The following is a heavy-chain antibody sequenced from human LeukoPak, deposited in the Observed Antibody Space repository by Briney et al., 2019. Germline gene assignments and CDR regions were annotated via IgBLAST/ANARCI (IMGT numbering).Heavy chain of an antibody. CDR2: INHSGST. J-gene: IGHJ5*02. CDR3: ARGNHYYGSGSYRADWFDP. Sequence: SETLSLTCAVYGGSFSGYYWSWIRQPPGKGLEWIGEINHSGSTNYNPSLKSRVTISVDTSKNQFSLKLSSVPAADTAVYYCARGNHYYGSGSYRADWFDPWGQGTLVTVSS. CDR1: GGSFSGYY. V-gene: IGHV4-34*01. D-gene: IGHD3-10*01.